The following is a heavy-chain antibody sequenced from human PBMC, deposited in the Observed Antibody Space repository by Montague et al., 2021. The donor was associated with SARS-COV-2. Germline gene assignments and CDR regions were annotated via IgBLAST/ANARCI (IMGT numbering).Heavy chain of an antibody. D-gene: IGHD3-9*01. CDR2: IYWDDDK. V-gene: IGHV2-5*02. CDR3: AHKTGLRYFDWLFQADPTGGYFDL. CDR1: GFSLSTSGVG. J-gene: IGHJ2*01. Sequence: PALVKPTQTLTLTCTFSGFSLSTSGVGVGWIRQPPGKALEWLALIYWDDDKRYSPSLKRRLTITKDTSKHQVVLTMTNMDPVDTATYYCAHKTGLRYFDWLFQADPTGGYFDLWGRGTLVTVSS.